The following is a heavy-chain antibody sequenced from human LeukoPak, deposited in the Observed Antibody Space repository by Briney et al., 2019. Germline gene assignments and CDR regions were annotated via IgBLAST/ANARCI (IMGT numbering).Heavy chain of an antibody. D-gene: IGHD3-10*01. CDR2: IYYSGST. CDR1: GGSISSYY. Sequence: SSVTLSLTCTVSGGSISSYYWSWIRQPPGKGLEWIGYIYYSGSTNYNPSLKSRVTISVDTSKNQFSLKLSSVTAADTAVYYCARDVAGSGSYDYWGQATVVTVSS. J-gene: IGHJ4*02. V-gene: IGHV4-59*01. CDR3: ARDVAGSGSYDY.